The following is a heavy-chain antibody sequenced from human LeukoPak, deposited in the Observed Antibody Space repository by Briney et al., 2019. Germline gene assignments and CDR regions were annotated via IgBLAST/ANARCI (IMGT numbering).Heavy chain of an antibody. CDR1: GFTFSSYE. CDR3: ARDAGTGYFDY. CDR2: ISSSGSTT. J-gene: IGHJ4*02. V-gene: IGHV3-48*02. Sequence: GGSLRLSCAASGFTFSSYEMNWVRQAPGKGLEWVSYISSSGSTTFYADSVKGRFTISRDNAKNSLSLQINSLRDEDTAVFYCARDAGTGYFDYWGQGTLVTVSS. D-gene: IGHD1-1*01.